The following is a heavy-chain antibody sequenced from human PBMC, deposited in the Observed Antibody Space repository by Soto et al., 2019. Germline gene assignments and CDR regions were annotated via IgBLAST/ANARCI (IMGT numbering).Heavy chain of an antibody. CDR2: IDPSDSYI. D-gene: IGHD4-4*01. CDR1: GYSFTSYW. CDR3: ARRRTATGRGDY. J-gene: IGHJ4*02. Sequence: RGESLKISYKGSGYSFTSYWITWVRQMPGKGLEWMGRIDPSDSYINQSPSFEGHVTMSVDKSISTAYLEWSSLKASDTAMYYCARRRTATGRGDYGGQATLVTVSS. V-gene: IGHV5-10-1*01.